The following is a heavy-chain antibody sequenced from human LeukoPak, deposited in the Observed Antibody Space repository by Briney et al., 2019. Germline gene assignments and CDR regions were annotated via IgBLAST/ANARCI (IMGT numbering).Heavy chain of an antibody. J-gene: IGHJ4*02. V-gene: IGHV3-30*02. CDR3: ARVSSSSWYIDY. CDR1: GFTFSNYG. D-gene: IGHD6-13*01. CDR2: IRYDGSNK. Sequence: GGSLRLSCAASGFTFSNYGMHWVRQAPGKGLEWVAFIRYDGSNKSYADSVKGRFTISRDNSKNTLYLQMNSLRAEDTAVYYCARVSSSSWYIDYWGQGTLVTVSS.